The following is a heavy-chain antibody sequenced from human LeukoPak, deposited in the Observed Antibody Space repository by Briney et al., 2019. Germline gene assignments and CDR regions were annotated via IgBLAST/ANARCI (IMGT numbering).Heavy chain of an antibody. D-gene: IGHD3-22*01. CDR3: AKDIHRYGYYHSSAYHDY. V-gene: IGHV3-21*05. CDR2: ISSSGTFI. J-gene: IGHJ4*02. Sequence: PGGSLRLSCEASGFTFSGNWMSWVRQAPGEGLEWVSHISSSGTFIYYADSVKGRFTISRDNAKNSLYLQMNSLRAEDTALYYCAKDIHRYGYYHSSAYHDYWGRGTLVTVSS. CDR1: GFTFSGNW.